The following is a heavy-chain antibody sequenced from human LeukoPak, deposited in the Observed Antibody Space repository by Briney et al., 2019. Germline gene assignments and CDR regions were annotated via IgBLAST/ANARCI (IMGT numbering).Heavy chain of an antibody. CDR3: ARGSYYYDSSGYSPGAY. Sequence: PGGSLRLSCAASGFTFSSYLMHWVRQAPGKGLVWVSRIKSDGSSTGYADSVKGRFTISRDNAKNTLYLQMNSLRAEDTAVYYCARGSYYYDSSGYSPGAYWGQGTLVTVSS. CDR1: GFTFSSYL. CDR2: IKSDGSST. J-gene: IGHJ4*02. D-gene: IGHD3-22*01. V-gene: IGHV3-74*01.